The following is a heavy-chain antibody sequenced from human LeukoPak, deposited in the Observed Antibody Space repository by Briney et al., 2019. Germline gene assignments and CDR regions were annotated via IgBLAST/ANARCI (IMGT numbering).Heavy chain of an antibody. CDR3: AKVGTSGSSGWYEDY. V-gene: IGHV3-23*01. CDR2: IVGSGDST. J-gene: IGHJ4*02. D-gene: IGHD6-19*01. CDR1: GFTFSSYP. Sequence: PGGSLRLSCAASGFTFSSYPITWFRKPPGKGLNWVSGIVGSGDSTYYADSVKGRFTISRDNSKNTLYLQMNSLRAEDTAVYYCAKVGTSGSSGWYEDYWGQGTLVTVSS.